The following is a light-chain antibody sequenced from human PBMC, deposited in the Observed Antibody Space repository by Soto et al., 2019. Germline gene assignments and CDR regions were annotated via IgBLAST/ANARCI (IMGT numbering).Light chain of an antibody. CDR1: QDISSW. CDR2: SAS. Sequence: DIQMTQSPSSVSASVGDRVTITCRASQDISSWLAWYQQKPGKAPKLLMYSASTLLSGVPSRFSGSGSGTDLTLTISSLQPEDFATYYCQQANSFPYTFGQGTKLEIK. V-gene: IGKV1-12*01. J-gene: IGKJ2*01. CDR3: QQANSFPYT.